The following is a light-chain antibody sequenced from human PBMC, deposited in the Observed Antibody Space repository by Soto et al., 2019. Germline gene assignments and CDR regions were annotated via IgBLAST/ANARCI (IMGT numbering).Light chain of an antibody. V-gene: IGKV1-5*01. CDR1: QSIRSW. CDR2: DAS. Sequence: DIRMTQSPSTLSASVGDRVTITCRASQSIRSWLAWYQQKPGKAPKLLIYDASSLESGVPSRFSGSGSGTEFTLTISSLQPDDFATYYCQQYNSYPLTFGGGTKV. J-gene: IGKJ4*01. CDR3: QQYNSYPLT.